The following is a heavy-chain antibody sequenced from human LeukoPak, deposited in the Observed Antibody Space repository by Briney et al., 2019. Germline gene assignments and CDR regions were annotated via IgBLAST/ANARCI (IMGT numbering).Heavy chain of an antibody. J-gene: IGHJ4*02. D-gene: IGHD3-3*01. CDR1: VYSISSGYY. Sequence: SETLSLPCTVSVYSISSGYYWGWIRQPPGKGLEWIGSIYHSGSTYYNPSLKSRVTISVDTSKNQFSLKLSSVTAADTAVYYCARGVWYYDFWSGYYPPDFDYWGQGTLVTVSS. V-gene: IGHV4-38-2*02. CDR3: ARGVWYYDFWSGYYPPDFDY. CDR2: IYHSGST.